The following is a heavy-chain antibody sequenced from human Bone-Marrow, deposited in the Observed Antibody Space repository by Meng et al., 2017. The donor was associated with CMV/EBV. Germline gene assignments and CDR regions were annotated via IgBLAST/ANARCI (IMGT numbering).Heavy chain of an antibody. J-gene: IGHJ6*02. CDR2: ISSSGSTI. D-gene: IGHD2-2*01. CDR1: GYSISSGYY. Sequence: LSLTCTVSGYSISSGYYWGWIRQPPGKGLEWVSYISSSGSTIYYSVSVKGRFTISRDNTKHSLYLQMNTLRAEATAVYYCARGHCSNTSCYRYYYGMDVWGQGTTVTVSS. CDR3: ARGHCSNTSCYRYYYGMDV. V-gene: IGHV3-11*04.